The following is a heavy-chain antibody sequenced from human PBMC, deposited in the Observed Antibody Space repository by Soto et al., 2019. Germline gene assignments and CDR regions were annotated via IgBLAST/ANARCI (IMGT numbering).Heavy chain of an antibody. V-gene: IGHV3-73*01. Sequence: GGSLRLSCAASGFTFSGSAMHWVRQASGKGLEWVGRIRSKANSYATAYAASVKGRFTISRDDSKNTAYLQMNSLKTEDTAVYYCTRHRSLVRTEYGYWGQGTLVTVSS. CDR2: IRSKANSYAT. J-gene: IGHJ4*02. CDR3: TRHRSLVRTEYGY. CDR1: GFTFSGSA. D-gene: IGHD6-6*01.